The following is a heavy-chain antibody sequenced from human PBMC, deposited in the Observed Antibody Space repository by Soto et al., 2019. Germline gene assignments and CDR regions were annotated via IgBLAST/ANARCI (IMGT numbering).Heavy chain of an antibody. CDR1: GFTFSSYA. V-gene: IGHV3-23*01. CDR3: AKQSTVVTPGYYYYGMDV. CDR2: ISGSGGST. J-gene: IGHJ6*02. D-gene: IGHD4-17*01. Sequence: GGSLRLSCAASGFTFSSYAMSWVRQAPGKGLEWVSAISGSGGSTYYADSVKGRFTISRDNSKNTLYLQMNSLRAEDTAVYYCAKQSTVVTPGYYYYGMDVWGQGTTVTVSS.